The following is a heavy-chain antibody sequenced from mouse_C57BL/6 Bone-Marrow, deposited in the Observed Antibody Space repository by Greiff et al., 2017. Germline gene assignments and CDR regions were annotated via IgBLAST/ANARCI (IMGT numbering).Heavy chain of an antibody. Sequence: DVQLVESGGGLVKPGGSLKLSCAASGFTFSSYAMSWVRQTPEKRLEWVATISDGGSYTYYPDNVKGRYTISRDNAKNNLYLQISHLKSEDTAMYYCARGRDYWGQGTTLTVSS. CDR2: ISDGGSYT. CDR1: GFTFSSYA. CDR3: ARGRDY. J-gene: IGHJ2*01. V-gene: IGHV5-4*01.